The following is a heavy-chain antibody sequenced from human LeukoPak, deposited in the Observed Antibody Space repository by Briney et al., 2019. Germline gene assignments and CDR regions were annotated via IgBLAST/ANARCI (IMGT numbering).Heavy chain of an antibody. D-gene: IGHD3-10*01. CDR2: IYSGGTT. J-gene: IGHJ3*02. Sequence: PGGSLRLSCAASGFTFSSYSMNWVRQAPGKGLEWVSVIYSGGTTYYADSVKGRFTISRDNSKNTLYLQMNTLRAEDTAVFYCARLWGVPIWGQGTMVTVPS. V-gene: IGHV3-66*01. CDR3: ARLWGVPI. CDR1: GFTFSSYS.